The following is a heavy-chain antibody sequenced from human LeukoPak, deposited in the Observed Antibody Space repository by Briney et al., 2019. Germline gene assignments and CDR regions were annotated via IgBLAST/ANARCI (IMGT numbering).Heavy chain of an antibody. CDR3: ARGADGASSNSRGWFDP. J-gene: IGHJ5*02. Sequence: GGSLRLSCTASGFTFSSYSMNWVRQAPGKGLEWVSSISTSSSYIYYADSVKGRFTISRDNARNSLYLQMNTLRAEDTAVYSCARGADGASSNSRGWFDPWGQGTLVTVSS. CDR2: ISTSSSYI. CDR1: GFTFSSYS. V-gene: IGHV3-21*01. D-gene: IGHD4/OR15-4a*01.